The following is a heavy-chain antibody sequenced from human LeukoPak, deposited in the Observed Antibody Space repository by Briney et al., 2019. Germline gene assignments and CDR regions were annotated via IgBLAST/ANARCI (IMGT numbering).Heavy chain of an antibody. CDR1: GFTFSTYT. CDR2: IYSSSNYI. J-gene: IGHJ3*02. CDR3: AKVGLAGTSGYGAFDI. D-gene: IGHD3-22*01. Sequence: GGSLRLSCAASGFTFSTYTMNWVRQAPGKGVEGVSSIYSSSNYIYYADSVEGRFTISRDNAKNSLFLQMNSLRVEDTAVYYCAKVGLAGTSGYGAFDIWGQGTMVTVSS. V-gene: IGHV3-21*01.